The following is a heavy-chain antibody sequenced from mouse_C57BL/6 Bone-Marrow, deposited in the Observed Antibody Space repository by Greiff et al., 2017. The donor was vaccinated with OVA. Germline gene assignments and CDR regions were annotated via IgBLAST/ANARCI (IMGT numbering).Heavy chain of an antibody. V-gene: IGHV5-4*03. CDR1: GFTFSSYA. Sequence: EVKVVESGGGLVKPGGSLKLSCAASGFTFSSYAMSWVRQTPEKRLEWVATISDGGSYTYYPDNVKGRFTISRDNAKNNLYLQMSHLKSEDTAMYYCARLGYYFDYWGQGTTLTVSS. J-gene: IGHJ2*01. CDR2: ISDGGSYT. CDR3: ARLGYYFDY.